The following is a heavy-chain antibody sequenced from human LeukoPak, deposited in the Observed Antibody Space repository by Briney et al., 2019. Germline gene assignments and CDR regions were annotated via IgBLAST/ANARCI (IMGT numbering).Heavy chain of an antibody. D-gene: IGHD6-13*01. J-gene: IGHJ4*02. CDR2: ISAYNGNT. CDR3: ARSDSSSWVADY. Sequence: ASVKVSCKASGYTFSIYGISWVRQAPGQGLEWMGWISAYNGNTNYAQKLQGRVTMTTDTSTSTASMELRSLRSDDTAVYYCARSDSSSWVADYWGQGTLVTVSS. V-gene: IGHV1-18*01. CDR1: GYTFSIYG.